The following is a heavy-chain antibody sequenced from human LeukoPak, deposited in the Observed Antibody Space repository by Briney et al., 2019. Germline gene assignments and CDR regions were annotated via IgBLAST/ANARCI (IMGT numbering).Heavy chain of an antibody. J-gene: IGHJ4*02. CDR1: GGSINGDY. D-gene: IGHD1-26*01. CDR3: ARENSGSYREFDY. Sequence: SETLSLTCSVSGGSINGDYWSWIRQTPGKGLEWIGYIHYSGRTSYNPSLKSRVTISVDTSKNQFSLKLSPVTAADTAVFYCARENSGSYREFDYWGQGTLVTVSS. V-gene: IGHV4-59*12. CDR2: IHYSGRT.